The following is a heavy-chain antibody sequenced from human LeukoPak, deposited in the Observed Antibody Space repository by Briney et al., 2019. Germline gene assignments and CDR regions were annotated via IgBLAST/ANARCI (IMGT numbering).Heavy chain of an antibody. CDR3: AKDWGYSGYWFDY. CDR1: GFTFSNCA. V-gene: IGHV3-30*18. CDR2: ISYDGSNK. J-gene: IGHJ4*02. Sequence: GGSLRLSCAASGFTFSNCAMHWVRQAPGKGLEWVAVISYDGSNKYYADSVKGRFTISRDNSKNTLYLQMNSLRTEDTAVYYCAKDWGYSGYWFDYWGQGTLVTVSS. D-gene: IGHD5-12*01.